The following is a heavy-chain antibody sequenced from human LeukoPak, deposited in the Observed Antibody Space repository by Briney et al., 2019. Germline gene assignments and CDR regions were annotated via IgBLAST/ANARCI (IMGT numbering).Heavy chain of an antibody. V-gene: IGHV1-69*05. CDR2: IIPIFGTA. Sequence: GASVKVSCKASGGTFSSYAISWVRQAPGQGLEWMGGIIPIFGTANYAQKFQGRVTITTDESTSTAYMELSSLRSEDTAVYYCARGPLGQLVRTSFYYYYYYMDVWGKGTTVTVSS. D-gene: IGHD6-6*01. CDR3: ARGPLGQLVRTSFYYYYYYMDV. J-gene: IGHJ6*03. CDR1: GGTFSSYA.